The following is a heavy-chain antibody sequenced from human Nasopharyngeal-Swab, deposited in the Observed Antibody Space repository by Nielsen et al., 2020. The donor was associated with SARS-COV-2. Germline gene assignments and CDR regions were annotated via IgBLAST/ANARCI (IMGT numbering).Heavy chain of an antibody. CDR2: FSYTGIT. CDR1: GGSISSGSIRSYY. V-gene: IGHV4-61*01. J-gene: IGHJ4*02. D-gene: IGHD1-26*01. CDR3: AREVVGGLVDS. Sequence: GSLRPSFTVSGGSISSGSIRSYYWSWIRQAPGKGLELSGYFSYTGITNYNPSLKSRVTISVDMSKNQFSLKLSSVAAADTAVYYCAREVVGGLVDSWGQGTLVTVSS.